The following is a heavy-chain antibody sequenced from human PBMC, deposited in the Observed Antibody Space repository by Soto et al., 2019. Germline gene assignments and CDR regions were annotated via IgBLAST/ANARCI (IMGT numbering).Heavy chain of an antibody. J-gene: IGHJ5*02. D-gene: IGHD6-19*01. Sequence: QGQLQESGPGLVEPSETLSLTGTVSGASISSYFWTWIRQPAGKGLDWIGRISTSVTTNYNPSLKRRVTMSVDTSKNPFSLNLSSVTAADTAVYYCAREAGPARWFDPRGQGTLVTVSS. CDR2: ISTSVTT. CDR1: GASISSYF. V-gene: IGHV4-4*07. CDR3: AREAGPARWFDP.